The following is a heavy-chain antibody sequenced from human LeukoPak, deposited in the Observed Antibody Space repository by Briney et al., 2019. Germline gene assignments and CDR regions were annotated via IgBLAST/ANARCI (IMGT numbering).Heavy chain of an antibody. V-gene: IGHV3-21*01. Sequence: TGGSLRLSCAASGFTFSDYNMKWVRQAPGKGLEWVSSISSFSSYIYYADSLKGRFTISRDNAKSSLYLQMNSLRAEDTAVYYCARDTGYDYVWGSYPPDYWGQGTLVTVSS. J-gene: IGHJ4*02. CDR1: GFTFSDYN. CDR3: ARDTGYDYVWGSYPPDY. CDR2: ISSFSSYI. D-gene: IGHD3-16*02.